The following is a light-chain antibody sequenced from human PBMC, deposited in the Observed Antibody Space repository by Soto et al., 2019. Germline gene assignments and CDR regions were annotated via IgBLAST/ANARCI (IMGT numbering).Light chain of an antibody. CDR1: SSDVGGYNY. Sequence: QSALTQPPSASGSPGQSVTISCTGTSSDVGGYNYVSWYQQHPGKAPKLMTYEGSKRPSGVSDRFSGSKSGNTASLTVSGLQAEDEADYYCCSYAGSSTYVFGTGTKVTVL. J-gene: IGLJ1*01. V-gene: IGLV2-8*01. CDR3: CSYAGSSTYV. CDR2: EGS.